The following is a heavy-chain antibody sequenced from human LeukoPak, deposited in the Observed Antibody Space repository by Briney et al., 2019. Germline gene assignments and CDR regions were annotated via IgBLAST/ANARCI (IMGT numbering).Heavy chain of an antibody. CDR1: GGSFSGYY. CDR2: INHSGST. V-gene: IGHV4-34*01. J-gene: IGHJ6*02. CDR3: AREGYCSGGSSIPAHGMDV. Sequence: PSETLSLTCAVYGGSFSGYYWSWTRQPPGKGLEWSGEINHSGSTNYHPFLKSRVTISVDTSKNQFSLKLSSVPAADTAVYYCAREGYCSGGSSIPAHGMDVWGQGTTVTVSS. D-gene: IGHD2-15*01.